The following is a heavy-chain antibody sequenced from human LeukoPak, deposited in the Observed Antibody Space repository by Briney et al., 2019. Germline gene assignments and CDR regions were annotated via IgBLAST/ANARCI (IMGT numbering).Heavy chain of an antibody. J-gene: IGHJ4*02. CDR3: ARETEKYYYDSSGYLDY. CDR1: GGSISSYY. CDR2: IYYSGST. D-gene: IGHD3-22*01. V-gene: IGHV4-59*12. Sequence: SETLSLTCTVSGGSISSYYWSWIRQPPGKGLEWIGYIYYSGSTNYNPSLKSRVTISVDTSKNQFSLKLSSVTAADTAVYYCARETEKYYYDSSGYLDYWGQGTLVTVSS.